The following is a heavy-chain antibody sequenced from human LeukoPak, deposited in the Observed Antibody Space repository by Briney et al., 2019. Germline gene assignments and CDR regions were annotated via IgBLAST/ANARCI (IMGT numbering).Heavy chain of an antibody. D-gene: IGHD2-15*01. V-gene: IGHV3-15*01. Sequence: PGGSLRLSCVGSGFTFSDAWMGWVRQAPGKGLEWVGRIKSKSNGGTIDYAAPMKGRFTISRDDSRITLYLQMNSLKTEDTAVYYCTTRRQDGWWGQGTLVTVS. CDR2: IKSKSNGGTI. J-gene: IGHJ4*02. CDR3: TTRRQDGW. CDR1: GFTFSDAW.